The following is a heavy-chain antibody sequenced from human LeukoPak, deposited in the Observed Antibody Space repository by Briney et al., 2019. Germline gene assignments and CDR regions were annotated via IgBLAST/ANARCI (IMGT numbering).Heavy chain of an antibody. J-gene: IGHJ3*02. D-gene: IGHD1-1*01. CDR3: AKSLLTTATGTGRAFDI. CDR2: ISAGGETT. Sequence: GGSLRLSCAASRFRFSTFPMGWVRQAPGKGLEWVSGISAGGETTFYADSVRGRLTISRDNSKNTLYLQMNSLRADDTDVYYCAKSLLTTATGTGRAFDIWGQGTMVTVSS. CDR1: RFRFSTFP. V-gene: IGHV3-23*01.